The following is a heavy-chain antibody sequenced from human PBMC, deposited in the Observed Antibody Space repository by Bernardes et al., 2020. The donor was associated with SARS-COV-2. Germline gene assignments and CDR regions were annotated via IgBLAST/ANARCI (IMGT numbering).Heavy chain of an antibody. J-gene: IGHJ4*02. V-gene: IGHV3-7*01. CDR2: INQDGSAK. Sequence: GGSLRLSCAASGFTFSSYWMSWVRQAPGKGLEWVANINQDGSAKIYVDSVKGRFTISRDNAENTLYLQVNSLRAEDMALYYCVRESRGSSITNWGQGTLVTVSS. CDR1: GFTFSSYW. CDR3: VRESRGSSITN. D-gene: IGHD2-2*01.